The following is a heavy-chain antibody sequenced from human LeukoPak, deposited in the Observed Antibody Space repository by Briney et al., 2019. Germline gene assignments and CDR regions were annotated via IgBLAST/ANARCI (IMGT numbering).Heavy chain of an antibody. Sequence: PGGSLRLSCAASGFTFSNYSMNWVRQAPGKGLEGVSSISSSSSYIYYADSVKGRFTISRDNAKNSLYLQMNSLRAEDTAVYYCARQGAAMVGYYFDYWGQGTLVTVSS. CDR3: ARQGAAMVGYYFDY. CDR1: GFTFSNYS. J-gene: IGHJ4*02. D-gene: IGHD5-18*01. CDR2: ISSSSSYI. V-gene: IGHV3-21*01.